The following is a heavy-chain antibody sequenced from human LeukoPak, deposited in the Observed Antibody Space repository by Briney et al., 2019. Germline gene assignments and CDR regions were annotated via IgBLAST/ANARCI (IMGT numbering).Heavy chain of an antibody. J-gene: IGHJ4*02. CDR3: ARVGTYTYGDYYFDY. CDR2: IGAYNGNT. V-gene: IGHV1-18*01. D-gene: IGHD4-17*01. CDR1: GYTFTSYG. Sequence: GASVKVSCKASGYTFTSYGINWVRQAPGQGLEWMGWIGAYNGNTQYAQKLQDRVTMTTDTSTSTAYMELRSLRSDDTAVYYCARVGTYTYGDYYFDYWGQGTLVTVSS.